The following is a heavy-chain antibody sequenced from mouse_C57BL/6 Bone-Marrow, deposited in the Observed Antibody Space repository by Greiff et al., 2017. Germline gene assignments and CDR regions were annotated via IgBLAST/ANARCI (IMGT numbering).Heavy chain of an antibody. Sequence: LKQSGPGLVQPSQSLSITCTVSGFSLTSYGVHWVRQSPGKGLEWLGVIWRGGSTDYNAAFMSRLSITKDNSKSQVFFKMNSLQADDTAIYYCAKNSLYYYGSSYYAMDYWGQGTSVTVSS. J-gene: IGHJ4*01. V-gene: IGHV2-5*01. CDR1: GFSLTSYG. D-gene: IGHD1-1*01. CDR2: IWRGGST. CDR3: AKNSLYYYGSSYYAMDY.